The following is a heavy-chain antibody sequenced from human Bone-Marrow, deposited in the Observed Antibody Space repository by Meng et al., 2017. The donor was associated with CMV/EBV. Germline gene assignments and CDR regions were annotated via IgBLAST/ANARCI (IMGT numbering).Heavy chain of an antibody. Sequence: GESLKISCAAPGSTFANFGMIWVRQAPGTGLEWVSTISKNGDGTQYGDSVKGRFTISRDNSKSTLYLQMNSLTTDDTAVYYCAKDPSTGWGDWFDPWGQGIPVTVSS. CDR2: ISKNGDGT. V-gene: IGHV3-23*01. J-gene: IGHJ5*02. CDR3: AKDPSTGWGDWFDP. CDR1: GSTFANFG. D-gene: IGHD3-16*01.